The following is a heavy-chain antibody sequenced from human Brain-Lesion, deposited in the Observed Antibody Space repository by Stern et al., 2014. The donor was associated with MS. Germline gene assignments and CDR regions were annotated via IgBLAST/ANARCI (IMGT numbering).Heavy chain of an antibody. CDR3: ARGERWFDS. CDR1: GFTFSNYW. J-gene: IGHJ5*01. V-gene: IGHV3-74*02. Sequence: EVQLVESGGGLVQPGGSLRLSCAASGFTFSNYWMHWVRQAPGKGLVWVSRVNNDGRRTSYADSVKGRFTMSRDNAKNTLYLQMNSLRGEDTAIYYCARGERWFDSWGQGTLVTVSS. D-gene: IGHD3-10*01. CDR2: VNNDGRRT.